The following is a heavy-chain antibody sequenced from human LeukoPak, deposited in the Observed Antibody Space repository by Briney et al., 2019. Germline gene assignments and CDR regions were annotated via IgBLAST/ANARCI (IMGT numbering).Heavy chain of an antibody. CDR2: ISVSGGST. J-gene: IGHJ3*02. V-gene: IGHV3-23*01. CDR3: AKAGYYGSGSPLGLDAFDI. CDR1: GFTFSSYA. D-gene: IGHD3-10*01. Sequence: GGSLRLSCAASGFTFSSYAMNWVRQAPGKGLEWVSVISVSGGSTYYTDSVKGRFTISRDNSKNTLYLQMNSLRAEDTAVYYCAKAGYYGSGSPLGLDAFDIWGQGTMVTVSS.